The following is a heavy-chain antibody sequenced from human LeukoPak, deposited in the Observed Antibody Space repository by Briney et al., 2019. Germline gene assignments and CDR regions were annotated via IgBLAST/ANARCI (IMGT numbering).Heavy chain of an antibody. D-gene: IGHD5/OR15-5a*01. J-gene: IGHJ4*02. CDR3: ARGMELVSTPFDH. CDR1: GGSISRYF. CDR2: IYSSGSA. Sequence: PSETLSLTCTVSGGSISRYFWNWIRQPAGKGLEWIGRIYSSGSANFNPSLKSRVTMSLDTSKNQFSLRLTSVTAADTAVYYCARGMELVSTPFDHWGQGTLVTVFS. V-gene: IGHV4-4*07.